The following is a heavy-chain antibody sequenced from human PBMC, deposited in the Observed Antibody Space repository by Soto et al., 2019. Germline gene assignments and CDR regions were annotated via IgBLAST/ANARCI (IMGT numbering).Heavy chain of an antibody. CDR1: GASVSSYY. Sequence: LSLTCTVSGASVSSYYWCWIRQPPGKGLEWLGYILYTGNTNYNPSLKSRVTMSVDTSKNQVSLKLSAVTSADTAVYFCARAAYGSGSYYAPYYYYAMDVWGQGTTVTVSS. D-gene: IGHD3-10*01. V-gene: IGHV4-59*02. CDR2: ILYTGNT. CDR3: ARAAYGSGSYYAPYYYYAMDV. J-gene: IGHJ6*02.